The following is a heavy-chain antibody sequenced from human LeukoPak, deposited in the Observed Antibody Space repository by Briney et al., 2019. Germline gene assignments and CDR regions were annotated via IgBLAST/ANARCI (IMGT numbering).Heavy chain of an antibody. CDR2: TWYDGSNK. J-gene: IGHJ4*01. D-gene: IGHD4-23*01. CDR1: GFNFSSYG. Sequence: PGGSLRLSCAASGFNFSSYGMHWVRQAPGKGLEWVAVTWYDGSNKYYADSVRGRFTISRDNSKNTLYLQVNSLRAEDTAVYCCARARNAVVTAIDYWGQGTLVTVSS. V-gene: IGHV3-33*01. CDR3: ARARNAVVTAIDY.